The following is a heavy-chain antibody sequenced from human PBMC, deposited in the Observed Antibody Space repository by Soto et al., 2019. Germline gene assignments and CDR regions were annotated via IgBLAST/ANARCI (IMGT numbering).Heavy chain of an antibody. CDR3: AKPPSGYRFYGY. J-gene: IGHJ4*02. V-gene: IGHV3-23*01. CDR2: ISGSGGST. D-gene: IGHD3-22*01. CDR1: GFTFSSYA. Sequence: EVQLLESGGGLVQPGGSLRLSCAASGFTFSSYAMSWVRQAPGKGLEWVSAISGSGGSTYYADSVKGRFTISRDNSNNTLYLQMNSLRAEDTAVYYCAKPPSGYRFYGYWGQGTLVTVSS.